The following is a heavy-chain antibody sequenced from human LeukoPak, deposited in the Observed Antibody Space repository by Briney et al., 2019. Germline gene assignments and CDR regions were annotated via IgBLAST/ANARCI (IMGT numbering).Heavy chain of an antibody. D-gene: IGHD3-9*01. CDR1: GFTFSDYA. CDR2: ISGSGGRT. Sequence: GGSLRLSCAASGFTFSDYAMIWVRQAPGKGLEWVSGISGSGGRTYYADSVKGRFTISRDNSKNTLYLQMNNLRADDTAVYYCAKDATGFSDFDYWGQGTLVTVSS. CDR3: AKDATGFSDFDY. V-gene: IGHV3-23*01. J-gene: IGHJ4*02.